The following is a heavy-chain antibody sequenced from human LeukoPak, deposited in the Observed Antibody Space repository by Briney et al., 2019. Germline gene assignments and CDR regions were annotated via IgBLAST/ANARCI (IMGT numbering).Heavy chain of an antibody. Sequence: SETLPLTCTVSGGSISSYYWSWIRQPPGKGLEWIGYIYYSGSANYNPSLKSRVTISVDTSKKQFSLKLSSVTAADTAVYYCASLGLGFDPWGQGTLVTVSS. D-gene: IGHD6-19*01. CDR3: ASLGLGFDP. V-gene: IGHV4-59*01. J-gene: IGHJ5*02. CDR1: GGSISSYY. CDR2: IYYSGSA.